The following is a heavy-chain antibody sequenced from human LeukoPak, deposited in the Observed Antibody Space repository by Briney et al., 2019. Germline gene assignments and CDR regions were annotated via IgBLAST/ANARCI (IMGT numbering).Heavy chain of an antibody. CDR2: IYSGGST. CDR1: GFTVSSNY. D-gene: IGHD1-26*01. CDR3: ARGGSYLSAFDI. Sequence: GGSLRLSCAASGFTVSSNYMSWVRQAPGKGLEWVSIIYSGGSTFYAGSVKGRFTISRDNSKNTLYLQMSSLRAEDTAVYYCARGGSYLSAFDIWGQGTMVTVSS. J-gene: IGHJ3*02. V-gene: IGHV3-53*01.